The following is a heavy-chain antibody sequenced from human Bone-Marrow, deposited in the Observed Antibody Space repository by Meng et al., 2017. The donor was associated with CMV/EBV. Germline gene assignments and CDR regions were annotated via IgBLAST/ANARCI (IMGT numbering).Heavy chain of an antibody. J-gene: IGHJ4*02. V-gene: IGHV3-30*04. CDR1: GFTFSSYT. Sequence: GGSLRLSCTPSGFTFSSYTMHWVRQAPGKGLEWVAVMSFDGSNKYYADSVRGRFTISRDSSKNTLYLQMNSLRPEDRAVYYCARAPDFPYYFDYWGQGTLVTVSS. CDR2: MSFDGSNK. CDR3: ARAPDFPYYFDY.